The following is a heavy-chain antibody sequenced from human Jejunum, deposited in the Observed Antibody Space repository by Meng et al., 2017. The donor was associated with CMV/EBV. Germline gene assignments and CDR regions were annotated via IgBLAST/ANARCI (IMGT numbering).Heavy chain of an antibody. Sequence: LKGSGPTKENPTQALKWACSFSGFSPSTSGEGVGWIRQPPGKAMEWLALIYWDDDKRYSPSLKNRLTITKDTSKNQVVLTLTNIDPVDTATYYCAHRHRLRDFDYWGQGTLVTVSS. J-gene: IGHJ4*02. CDR1: GFSPSTSGEG. CDR2: IYWDDDK. CDR3: AHRHRLRDFDY. V-gene: IGHV2-5*02. D-gene: IGHD4-17*01.